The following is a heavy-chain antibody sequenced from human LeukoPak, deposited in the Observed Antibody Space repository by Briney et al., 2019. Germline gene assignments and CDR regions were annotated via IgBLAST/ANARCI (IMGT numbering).Heavy chain of an antibody. V-gene: IGHV4-59*11. Sequence: SETLSLTCTVSGGSISSHYWSWIRQPPGKGLEWIGYISYSGSTSYNPSLKSRVTISVDTTKNQFSLKLRSVTAADTAVYYCARDEMAVLDYWGQGTLVTVSS. CDR2: ISYSGST. J-gene: IGHJ4*02. CDR1: GGSISSHY. D-gene: IGHD5-24*01. CDR3: ARDEMAVLDY.